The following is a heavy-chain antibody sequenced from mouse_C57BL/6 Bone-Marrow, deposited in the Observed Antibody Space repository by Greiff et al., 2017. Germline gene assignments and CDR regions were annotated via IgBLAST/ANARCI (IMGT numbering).Heavy chain of an antibody. V-gene: IGHV1-80*01. J-gene: IGHJ2*01. Sequence: QVQLKESGAELVKPGASVKISCKASGYAFSSYWMNWVKQRPGKGLEWIGQIYPGDGDTNYNGKFKGKATLTADKSSSTAYMQLSSLTSEDSAVYFCASPYYGSSKYFDYWGQGTTLTVSS. CDR3: ASPYYGSSKYFDY. CDR1: GYAFSSYW. D-gene: IGHD1-1*01. CDR2: IYPGDGDT.